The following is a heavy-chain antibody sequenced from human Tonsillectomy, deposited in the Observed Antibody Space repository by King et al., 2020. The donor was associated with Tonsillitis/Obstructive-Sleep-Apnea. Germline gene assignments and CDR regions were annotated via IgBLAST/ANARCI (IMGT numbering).Heavy chain of an antibody. CDR2: IRSKAYGGTT. J-gene: IGHJ4*02. CDR1: GFTFGDYG. Sequence: MQLVQSGGGLVQPGRSLRLSCTGSGFTFGDYGVSWVRQAPGKGLEWVSFIRSKAYGGTTEYAASVKGRFTISRDDSKSIAYLQMNSLKTEDTAVYFCTRDRTSNDFWSGYDLDYWGQGTLVTVSS. V-gene: IGHV3-49*04. CDR3: TRDRTSNDFWSGYDLDY. D-gene: IGHD3-3*01.